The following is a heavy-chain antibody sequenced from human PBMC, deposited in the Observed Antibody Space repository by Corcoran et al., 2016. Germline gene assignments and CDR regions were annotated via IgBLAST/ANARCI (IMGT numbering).Heavy chain of an antibody. J-gene: IGHJ6*02. CDR2: IRSKAYGGTT. D-gene: IGHD4-17*01. V-gene: IGHV3-49*05. CDR1: GFTFGDYA. CDR3: TREKTTVIYYYYYGMDF. Sequence: EVQLVESGGGLVKPGRSLRLSCTASGFTFGDYAMSWFRQAPGKGLEWVGFIRSKAYGGTTEYAASVKGRFTISRDDSKSIAYLQMNSLKTEDTAVYYCTREKTTVIYYYYYGMDFWGQGTTVTVSS.